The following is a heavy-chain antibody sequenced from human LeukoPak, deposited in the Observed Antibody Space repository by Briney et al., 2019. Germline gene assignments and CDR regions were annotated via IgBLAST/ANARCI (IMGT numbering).Heavy chain of an antibody. D-gene: IGHD2-15*01. Sequence: SQTLSLTCAISGDSVSSNSTAWNWIRHSPSRGLEWLGRTYYGSKRYNDYALSVKSRITINPDTSKNQFSLQLNSVTPEDTAVYYCARGYSLNYWGHGTLVTVSS. CDR2: TYYGSKRYN. CDR1: GDSVSSNSTA. V-gene: IGHV6-1*01. CDR3: ARGYSLNY. J-gene: IGHJ4*01.